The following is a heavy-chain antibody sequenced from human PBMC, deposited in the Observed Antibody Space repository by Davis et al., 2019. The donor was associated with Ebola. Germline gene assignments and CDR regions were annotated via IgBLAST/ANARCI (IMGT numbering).Heavy chain of an antibody. Sequence: MPSETLSLTCTVSGGSITGYSWNWIRQSPGKGLEWIAFITYTGYTTYNPSLKSRVSMSVDPSGNHFSLDLKAVPAADTAVYYCARDSVGALDVWGHGTMVTVS. V-gene: IGHV4-59*01. CDR1: GGSITGYS. CDR3: ARDSVGALDV. J-gene: IGHJ3*01. CDR2: ITYTGYT.